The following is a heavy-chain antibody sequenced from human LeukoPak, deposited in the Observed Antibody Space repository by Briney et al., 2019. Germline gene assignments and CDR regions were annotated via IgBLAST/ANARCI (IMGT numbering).Heavy chain of an antibody. V-gene: IGHV4-39*07. CDR1: GGSISSSSYY. CDR3: ARGAPEIHDGFDI. J-gene: IGHJ3*02. Sequence: PSETLSLTCTVSGGSISSSSYYWGWIRQPPGKGLEWIGSIYYSGSTSYNPSLKSRVTISADTSKNQFSLKLTSVTAADTAVYFCARGAPEIHDGFDIWGQGTMVIVSS. CDR2: IYYSGST. D-gene: IGHD1-14*01.